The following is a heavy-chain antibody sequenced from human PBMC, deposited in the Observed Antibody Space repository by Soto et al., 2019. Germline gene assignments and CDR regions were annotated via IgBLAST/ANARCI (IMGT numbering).Heavy chain of an antibody. V-gene: IGHV4-4*02. CDR3: ARLRFGDHPISVYYYGMDV. Sequence: SETLSLTCAVSGGSISSSNWWSWVRQPPGKGLEWIGEIYHSGSTNYNPSLKSRVTISVDKSENQFSLKLSSVTAADTAVYYCARLRFGDHPISVYYYGMDVWGQGTTVTVSS. D-gene: IGHD3-10*01. CDR2: IYHSGST. CDR1: GGSISSSNW. J-gene: IGHJ6*02.